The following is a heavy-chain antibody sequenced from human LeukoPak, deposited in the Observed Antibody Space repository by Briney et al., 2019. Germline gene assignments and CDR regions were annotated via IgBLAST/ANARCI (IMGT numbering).Heavy chain of an antibody. CDR2: IGGTGYST. Sequence: GGSLRLSCAASGFTFSSYAMSWVRQAPGKGLEWVSAIGGTGYSTYYADSVKGRFSISRDNSKNTLYLHMDSLRAEDTAVYYCAKVMNMIVVASIDSWGQGILVTVSS. D-gene: IGHD3-22*01. CDR3: AKVMNMIVVASIDS. V-gene: IGHV3-23*01. CDR1: GFTFSSYA. J-gene: IGHJ4*02.